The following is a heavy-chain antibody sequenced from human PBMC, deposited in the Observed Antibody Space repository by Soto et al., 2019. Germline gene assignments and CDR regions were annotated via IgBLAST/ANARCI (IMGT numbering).Heavy chain of an antibody. CDR2: IDPSDSQT. J-gene: IGHJ4*02. CDR1: GYSFAGYW. D-gene: IGHD3-10*02. CDR3: PTRIYAPDRGTKFQDYFDT. Sequence: PGESLKISCKGSGYSFAGYWITWVRQKPGKGLEWMGRIDPSDSQTYYSPSFRGHVTISATKSITTVFLQWSSLRASDTAMYYCPTRIYAPDRGTKFQDYFDTWGQGTPVTVSS. V-gene: IGHV5-10-1*01.